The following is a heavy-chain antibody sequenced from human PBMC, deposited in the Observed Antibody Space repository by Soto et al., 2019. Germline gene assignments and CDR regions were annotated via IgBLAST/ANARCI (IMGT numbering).Heavy chain of an antibody. CDR3: ARTDYGTAYFDP. Sequence: LSLTCTVSGDSISSGNHYWSWIRQPLGKGLEWIGYIFYSGTAYYNPSLKSRLTISVDTSKNQFSLKLSSVTAADTAVYYCARTDYGTAYFDPWGQGSLVTVSS. CDR1: GDSISSGNHY. V-gene: IGHV4-30-4*01. CDR2: IFYSGTA. D-gene: IGHD3-10*01. J-gene: IGHJ5*02.